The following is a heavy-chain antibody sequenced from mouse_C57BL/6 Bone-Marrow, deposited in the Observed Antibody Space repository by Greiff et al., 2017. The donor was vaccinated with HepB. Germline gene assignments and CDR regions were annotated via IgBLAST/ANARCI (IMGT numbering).Heavy chain of an antibody. CDR2: IDPENGDT. CDR1: GFNIKDDY. CDR3: TRKVAGAMDY. Sequence: VQLQQSGAELVRPGASVKLSCTASGFNIKDDYMHWVKQRPEQGLEWIGWIDPENGDTEYASKFQGKATITADTSSSTAYLQLSSLTSEDTAVYYCTRKVAGAMDYWGQGTSVTVSS. D-gene: IGHD1-1*01. V-gene: IGHV14-4*01. J-gene: IGHJ4*01.